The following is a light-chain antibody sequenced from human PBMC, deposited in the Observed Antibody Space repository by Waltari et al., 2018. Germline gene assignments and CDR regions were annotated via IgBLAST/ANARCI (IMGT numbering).Light chain of an antibody. V-gene: IGKV4-1*01. J-gene: IGKJ2*01. CDR1: QRVLYSSNNKNY. CDR3: QQYYGTPPYT. Sequence: DIVMTQSPDSLAVSLGERATIHCKSSQRVLYSSNNKNYLAWYQQKPGQPPKLLIFWASTRESGVPDRFSGSGSGTDFTLTISSLQAEDVAVYYCQQYYGTPPYTFGQGTKLEIK. CDR2: WAS.